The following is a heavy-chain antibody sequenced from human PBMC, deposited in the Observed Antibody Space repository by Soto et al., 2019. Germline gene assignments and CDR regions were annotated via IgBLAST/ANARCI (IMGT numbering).Heavy chain of an antibody. CDR3: ARQGFSKHYFYAADV. D-gene: IGHD6-13*01. J-gene: IGHJ6*02. Sequence: ASVKVSCKASGYTFTSYYMHWVRQAPGQGLEWMGIINPSGGSTSYAQKFQGRVTMTRDRSTNTAFLHLRSLEASDTATYFCARQGFSKHYFYAADVWGQGTTVTVSS. V-gene: IGHV1-46*01. CDR2: INPSGGST. CDR1: GYTFTSYY.